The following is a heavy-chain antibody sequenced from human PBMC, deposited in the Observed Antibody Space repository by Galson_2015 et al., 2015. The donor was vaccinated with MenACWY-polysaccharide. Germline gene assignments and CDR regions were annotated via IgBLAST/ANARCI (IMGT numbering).Heavy chain of an antibody. Sequence: SLRLSCAASGFSFSSYAMHWVRQAPGKGLEWVAVMSNDGRDKYYADSARGRFTISRDNSKSTVYLQMNSLTPEDSAVYYCARESSGVTQILFDYWGQGTRVTVSS. V-gene: IGHV3-30*04. CDR3: ARESSGVTQILFDY. CDR1: GFSFSSYA. D-gene: IGHD2/OR15-2a*01. J-gene: IGHJ4*02. CDR2: MSNDGRDK.